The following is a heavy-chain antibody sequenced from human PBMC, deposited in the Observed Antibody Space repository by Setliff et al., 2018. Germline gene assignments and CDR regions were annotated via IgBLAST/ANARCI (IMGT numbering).Heavy chain of an antibody. CDR1: GFTFSSYG. V-gene: IGHV3-33*08. CDR2: IWDDGGNK. CDR3: ARTCSGSGCYAGLES. J-gene: IGHJ5*02. D-gene: IGHD2-15*01. Sequence: GGSLRLSCAASGFTFSSYGMHWVRQAPGKGLELVAVIWDDGGNKYHADTVKGRFTISRDNSKNTLYLQMNSLRPEDTAVYYCARTCSGSGCYAGLESWGQGTPVTVSS.